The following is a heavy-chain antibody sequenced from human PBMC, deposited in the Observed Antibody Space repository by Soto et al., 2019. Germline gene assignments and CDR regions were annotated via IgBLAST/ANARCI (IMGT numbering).Heavy chain of an antibody. CDR2: INTNTGNP. D-gene: IGHD6-13*01. V-gene: IGHV7-4-1*01. CDR3: ARGPQQLPSYYYYGMDV. CDR1: VYTYTSYA. Sequence: ASVKVSRKTSVYTYTSYATNRVRLTPGQGLEWMGWINTNTGNPTYAQGFTGRFVFSLDTSVSTAYLQICSLKAEDTAVYYCARGPQQLPSYYYYGMDVWGQGTTVTSP. J-gene: IGHJ6*02.